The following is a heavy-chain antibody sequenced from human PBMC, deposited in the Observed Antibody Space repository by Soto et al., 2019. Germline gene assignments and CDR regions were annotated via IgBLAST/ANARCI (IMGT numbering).Heavy chain of an antibody. J-gene: IGHJ6*02. CDR2: INPESGGI. CDR3: ARGSWMDETDALTGDWNDYSMDV. CDR1: GYTFKGWY. Sequence: ASVKVSCKASGYTFKGWYMHWVRQAPGQGLEWMGWINPESGGIKYERKFQGSVSMTRDTATNKAYMELSSLSSNDTAVYYCARGSWMDETDALTGDWNDYSMDVWGQGTTVTVSS. D-gene: IGHD1-1*01. V-gene: IGHV1-2*04.